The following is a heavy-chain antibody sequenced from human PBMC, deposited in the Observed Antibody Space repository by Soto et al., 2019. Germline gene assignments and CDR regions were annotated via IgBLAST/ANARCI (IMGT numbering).Heavy chain of an antibody. CDR1: GFTFGYST. CDR2: IRGKAYGGTT. V-gene: IGHV3-49*03. J-gene: IGHJ6*02. D-gene: IGHD2-21*01. CDR3: ARTYCGWLENGMDV. Sequence: GGSLRLSCTASGFTFGYSTMSWFRQAPGKGLEWVGFIRGKAYGGTTEYAASVTGTFTISRDDSKSIAYLQMNSLKTEDTAVYYCARTYCGWLENGMDVWGQGTTVTVSS.